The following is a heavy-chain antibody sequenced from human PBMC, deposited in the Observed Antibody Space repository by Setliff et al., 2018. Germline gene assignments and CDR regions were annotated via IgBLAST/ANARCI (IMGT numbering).Heavy chain of an antibody. Sequence: SVKVSCKASGGTFSSYAISWVRQAPGQGLEWMGGIIPIFGTANYAQKFQGRVTITADESTSTAYMELSSLRFEDTAVYYCARAQSWSGGPYYFDNWGQGTLVTVSS. J-gene: IGHJ4*02. D-gene: IGHD3-3*01. CDR1: GGTFSSYA. CDR2: IIPIFGTA. CDR3: ARAQSWSGGPYYFDN. V-gene: IGHV1-69*13.